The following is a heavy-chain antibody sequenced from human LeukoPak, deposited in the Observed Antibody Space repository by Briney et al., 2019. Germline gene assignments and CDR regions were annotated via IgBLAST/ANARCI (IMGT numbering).Heavy chain of an antibody. CDR3: ARGRRVVRYSSSWYTGPKYNWFDP. J-gene: IGHJ5*02. V-gene: IGHV4-34*01. Sequence: SETLSLTCAVYGGSFSCYYWSWIRQPPGKGLEWIGEINHSGSTNYNPSLKSRVTISVDTSKNQFSLKLSSVTAADTAVYYCARGRRVVRYSSSWYTGPKYNWFDPWGQGTLVTVSS. D-gene: IGHD6-13*01. CDR2: INHSGST. CDR1: GGSFSCYY.